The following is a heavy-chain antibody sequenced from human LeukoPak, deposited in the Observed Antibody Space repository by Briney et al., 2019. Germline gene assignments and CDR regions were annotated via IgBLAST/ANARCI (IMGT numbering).Heavy chain of an antibody. Sequence: PSETLSFTCTVPGGSISSSSYSWGWIRQPPGKGLEGIGRIYYSGSTYYNPSLKSRVTISVDTSKNQFSLKLSSVTAADTAVYYCARDYYDSSGYFQPTWSHPFDYWGQGTLVTVSS. CDR3: ARDYYDSSGYFQPTWSHPFDY. CDR2: IYYSGST. V-gene: IGHV4-39*01. J-gene: IGHJ4*02. CDR1: GGSISSSSYS. D-gene: IGHD3-22*01.